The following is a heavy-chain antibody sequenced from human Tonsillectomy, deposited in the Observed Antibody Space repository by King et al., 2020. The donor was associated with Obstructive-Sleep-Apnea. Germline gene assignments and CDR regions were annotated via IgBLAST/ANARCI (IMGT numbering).Heavy chain of an antibody. CDR3: AKDLSSGWYSPQDY. CDR2: ISWNSGSI. CDR1: GFMFDDYA. D-gene: IGHD6-19*01. V-gene: IGHV3-9*01. Sequence: DVQLVESGGGLVQPGRSLRLSCAASGFMFDDYAMHWVRQVPGKGLEWVSGISWNSGSIGYADSVKGRFTISRDNAKNSLYLQMNSLRGEDTALYYCAKDLSSGWYSPQDYWGQGTLVTVSS. J-gene: IGHJ4*02.